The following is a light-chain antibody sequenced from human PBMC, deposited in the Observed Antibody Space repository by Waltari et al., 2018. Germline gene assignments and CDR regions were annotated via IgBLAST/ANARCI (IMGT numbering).Light chain of an antibody. CDR1: MGVSGW. V-gene: IGKV1-12*01. CDR2: RTS. Sequence: IQMTQSPTSVSASVGDTVTINCRASMGVSGWLAWYQQKPGKAPNLLIYRTSDLHTGVPSRFSGSGSETEFTLTISGLQPEDFATYYCQQATSLPPTFGGGTKVEI. CDR3: QQATSLPPT. J-gene: IGKJ4*01.